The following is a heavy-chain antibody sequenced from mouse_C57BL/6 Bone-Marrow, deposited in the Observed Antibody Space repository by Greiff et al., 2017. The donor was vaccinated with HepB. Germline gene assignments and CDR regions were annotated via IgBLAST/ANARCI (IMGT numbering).Heavy chain of an antibody. D-gene: IGHD1-1*01. J-gene: IGHJ3*01. CDR1: GYSITSGYY. CDR3: ARDSHYYYGSSYAWFAY. Sequence: EVHLVESGPGLVKPSQSLSLTCSVTGYSITSGYYWNWIRQFPGNKLEWMGYISYDGSNNYNPSLKNRISITRDTSKNQFFLKLNSVTTEDTATYYCARDSHYYYGSSYAWFAYWGQGTLVTVSA. CDR2: ISYDGSN. V-gene: IGHV3-6*01.